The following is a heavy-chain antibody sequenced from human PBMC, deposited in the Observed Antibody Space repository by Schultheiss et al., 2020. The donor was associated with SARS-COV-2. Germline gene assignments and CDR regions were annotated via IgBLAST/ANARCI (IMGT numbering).Heavy chain of an antibody. CDR3: ARGALYVWSYGAY. CDR1: GGSISSGSYY. CDR2: IYPSGST. D-gene: IGHD2-8*01. V-gene: IGHV4-61*02. Sequence: SETLSLTCTVSGGSISSGSYYWSWIRQPAGKGLEWIGRIYPSGSTNYNPSLETRVTISLDTSKNQFSLKLTSVTAADTAVYYCARGALYVWSYGAYWGQGTLVTVSS. J-gene: IGHJ4*02.